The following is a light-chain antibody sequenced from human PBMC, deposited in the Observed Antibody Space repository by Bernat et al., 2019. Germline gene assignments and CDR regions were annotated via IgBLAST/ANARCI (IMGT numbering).Light chain of an antibody. CDR2: RNN. CDR3: SAWDSSLTAWV. J-gene: IGLJ3*02. CDR1: SNNVGNEG. Sequence: QAVLTQPPSVSKGLRQTATLTCTGNSNNVGNEGATWLQQHQGHPPKLLSYRNNNRPSGISERLSASRSGNTASLTITGLQPEDEAEYYCSAWDSSLTAWVFGGGTKLTVL. V-gene: IGLV10-54*01.